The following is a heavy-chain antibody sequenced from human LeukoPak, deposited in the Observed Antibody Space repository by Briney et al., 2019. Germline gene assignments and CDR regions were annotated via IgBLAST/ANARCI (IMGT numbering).Heavy chain of an antibody. CDR2: INWNSDSK. Sequence: HPGGSLRLSSVGSGFAFHNYAMHWVRLPPGKGLEWVSAINWNSDSKAYADSVKGRFTISRDRARNSLYLQMDSLRPEDTALYYCAKDTGGNGAYFYAMDVWGQGTSVTVSS. D-gene: IGHD4-23*01. J-gene: IGHJ6*02. CDR1: GFAFHNYA. CDR3: AKDTGGNGAYFYAMDV. V-gene: IGHV3-9*01.